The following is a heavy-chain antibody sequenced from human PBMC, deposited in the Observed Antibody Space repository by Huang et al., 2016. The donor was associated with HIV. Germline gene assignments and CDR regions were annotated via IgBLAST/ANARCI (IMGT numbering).Heavy chain of an antibody. CDR3: ARTGVAVSDDPEYFQH. CDR1: GDSINSNTFY. D-gene: IGHD3-3*01. J-gene: IGHJ1*01. Sequence: LQESGPGLVGPSETLSLTCAVSGDSINSNTFYWGWIRRPPGKALEWIGSIYYSGTTYYNPALKRGARIAVDASKNRIFLHLRSVTAADTGVYYCARTGVAVSDDPEYFQHWGQGALVTIS. CDR2: IYYSGTT. V-gene: IGHV4-39*02.